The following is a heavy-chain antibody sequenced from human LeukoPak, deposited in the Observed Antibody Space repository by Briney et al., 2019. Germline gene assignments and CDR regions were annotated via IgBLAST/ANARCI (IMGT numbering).Heavy chain of an antibody. CDR1: GFTFSSYW. V-gene: IGHV3-74*03. J-gene: IGHJ4*02. Sequence: PGRSLRLSCAASGFTFSSYWMHWVHQAPGKGLVWVSRINSDGSSITYADSVKGRFTISRDNAKNTLYLQMNSLRVEDTAVYYCAREGRVSGYDFDCWGQGTLVTVSS. CDR3: AREGRVSGYDFDC. D-gene: IGHD5-12*01. CDR2: INSDGSSI.